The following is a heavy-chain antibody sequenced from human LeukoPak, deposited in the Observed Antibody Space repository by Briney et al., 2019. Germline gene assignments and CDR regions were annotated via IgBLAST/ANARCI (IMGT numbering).Heavy chain of an antibody. V-gene: IGHV3-23*01. CDR2: ISDNGGIT. Sequence: PGGSLRLSCAASGFTFNIYTMSWVRQAPGKGLEWVSVISDNGGITYYADSVKGRFSISRDNSKNTLYLQMNSLRAEDTAVYYCAKGWARHTLYSSSWYYYFDYWGQGTLVTVSS. J-gene: IGHJ4*02. CDR3: AKGWARHTLYSSSWYYYFDY. D-gene: IGHD6-13*01. CDR1: GFTFNIYT.